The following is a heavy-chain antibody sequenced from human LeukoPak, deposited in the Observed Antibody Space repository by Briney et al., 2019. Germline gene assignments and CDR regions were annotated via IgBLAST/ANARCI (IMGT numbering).Heavy chain of an antibody. CDR1: GFTFSSYG. CDR3: ARVGFGVYFDL. D-gene: IGHD3-10*01. Sequence: GGSLRLSCAASGFTFSSYGMHWVRQASGKGLEWVAVIWFDGSNKFYRDSVRGRFTISRDDSKNTLYLQMHSLRVEDTAVYYCARVGFGVYFDLWGRGTLVTVSS. V-gene: IGHV3-33*01. J-gene: IGHJ2*01. CDR2: IWFDGSNK.